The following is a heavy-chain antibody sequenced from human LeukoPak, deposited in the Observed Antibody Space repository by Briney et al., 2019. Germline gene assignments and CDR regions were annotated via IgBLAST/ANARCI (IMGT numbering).Heavy chain of an antibody. D-gene: IGHD3-22*01. CDR2: ISYDGSNK. Sequence: PGGSLRLSCAASGVTFSSYGMHWVRQAPGKGLEWVAVISYDGSNKYYVDSVKGRFTVSRDNSKSTLHLQMNSLRAEDTAVYYCAKDWSHDSSGYYLSWGQGTLVTVSS. J-gene: IGHJ5*02. V-gene: IGHV3-30*18. CDR3: AKDWSHDSSGYYLS. CDR1: GVTFSSYG.